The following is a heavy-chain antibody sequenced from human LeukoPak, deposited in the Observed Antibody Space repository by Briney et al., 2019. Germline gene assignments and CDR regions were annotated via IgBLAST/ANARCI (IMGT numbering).Heavy chain of an antibody. CDR2: ISYDGSNK. V-gene: IGHV3-30*01. CDR1: GFTFSNYA. Sequence: GGSLRLSCAASGFTFSNYAMHWARQAPAKGLEWGAVISYDGSNKYYADSVKGRFTISRDNSKNTLYLQMNSLRAEDTAVYYCARDSSPISGRASYYFDYWGRGTLVTVSS. CDR3: ARDSSPISGRASYYFDY. D-gene: IGHD3-16*01. J-gene: IGHJ4*02.